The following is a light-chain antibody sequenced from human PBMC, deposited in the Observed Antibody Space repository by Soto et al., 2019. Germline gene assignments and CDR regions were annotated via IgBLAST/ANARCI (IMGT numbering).Light chain of an antibody. V-gene: IGLV1-51*01. CDR3: GTWDSSLSAVV. CDR1: SSNIGNNY. CDR2: DNI. J-gene: IGLJ2*01. Sequence: QSVLTQPPSVSAAPGQKVTISCSGSSSNIGNNYVSWYQQLPGTAPKLLIYDNIKRPSGIPDRFSGSKSGTSATLGIIGLQTGDEADYYCGTWDSSLSAVVFGGGTKLTVL.